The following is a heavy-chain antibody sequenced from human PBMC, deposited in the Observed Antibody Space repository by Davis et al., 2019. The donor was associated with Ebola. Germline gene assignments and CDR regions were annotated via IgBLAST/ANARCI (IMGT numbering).Heavy chain of an antibody. V-gene: IGHV4-39*01. CDR2: LHSSGYT. Sequence: PSETLSLTCTVSGDSISTNGYHWGWIRQPPGKTLEWVGSLHSSGYTKYNSSLQSLVTISVDTSMNQFSLKVYSVIAADTAAYYCATRRDGYNTFDYWGQGSLVTVSS. CDR1: GDSISTNGYH. J-gene: IGHJ4*02. D-gene: IGHD5-24*01. CDR3: ATRRDGYNTFDY.